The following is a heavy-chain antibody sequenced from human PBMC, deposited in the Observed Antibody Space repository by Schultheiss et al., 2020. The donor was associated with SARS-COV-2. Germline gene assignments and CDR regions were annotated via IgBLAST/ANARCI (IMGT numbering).Heavy chain of an antibody. CDR1: GFTFSDYY. D-gene: IGHD5-12*01. J-gene: IGHJ5*02. V-gene: IGHV3-11*06. CDR2: ISSSSSYT. CDR3: ARDRGLGWFDP. Sequence: GESLKISCAASGFTFSDYYMSWIRQAPGKGLEWVSYISSSSSYTNYADSVKGRFTISRDNAKNSLYLQMNSLRAEDTAVYYCARDRGLGWFDPWGQGTLVTVSS.